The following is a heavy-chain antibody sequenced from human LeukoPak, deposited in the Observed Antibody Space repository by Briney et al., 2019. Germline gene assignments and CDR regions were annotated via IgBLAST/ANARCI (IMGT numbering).Heavy chain of an antibody. CDR1: GGTFSSYA. V-gene: IGHV1-69*13. D-gene: IGHD1-14*01. Sequence: ASVKVSCKASGGTFSSYAISWVRQAPGQGLEWMGGIIPIFGTANYAQKFQGRVTITADESTSTAYMELSSLRSEDTAVYYCAGDGKPGYNWFDPWGQGTLVTVSS. CDR3: AGDGKPGYNWFDP. CDR2: IIPIFGTA. J-gene: IGHJ5*02.